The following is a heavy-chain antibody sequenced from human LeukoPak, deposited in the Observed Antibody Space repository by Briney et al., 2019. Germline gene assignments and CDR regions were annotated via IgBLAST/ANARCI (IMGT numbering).Heavy chain of an antibody. CDR2: IYYSGST. Sequence: SETLSLTCTVSGGSISSYYWSWIRQPPGKGLEWIGYIYYSGSTNYNPSLKSRVTISVDTSKNQFSLKLSSVTAADTAVYYCASAQYYYDSSGYIYWGQGTLVTVSS. CDR3: ASAQYYYDSSGYIY. J-gene: IGHJ4*02. CDR1: GGSISSYY. D-gene: IGHD3-22*01. V-gene: IGHV4-59*08.